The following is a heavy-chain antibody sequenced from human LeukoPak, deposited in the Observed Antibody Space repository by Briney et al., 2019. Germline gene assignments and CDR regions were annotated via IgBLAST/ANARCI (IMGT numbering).Heavy chain of an antibody. CDR2: ISYAGSNK. CDR3: ARGQHRVTYSDDAFDI. Sequence: GGSLRLSCAPSGFTFSSYAMHWVCQAPGKGLEWVAVISYAGSNKFYADSVRGRVTISRDNSKNTLYLQMNNLKTEDTAVYYCARGQHRVTYSDDAFDIWGQGTMVTVSS. J-gene: IGHJ3*02. V-gene: IGHV3-30-3*01. CDR1: GFTFSSYA. D-gene: IGHD4-11*01.